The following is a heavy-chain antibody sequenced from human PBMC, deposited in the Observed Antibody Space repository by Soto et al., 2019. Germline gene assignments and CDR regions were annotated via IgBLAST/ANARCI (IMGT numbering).Heavy chain of an antibody. CDR3: AKDRGSGWYEGVIDY. Sequence: KTGGSLRLSCAASGFTFSDYYMSWVRQAPGKGVEWLAYISSSGSIIKFADSVKGRFTISRDNAKRSLFLQMNSLRAEDTTVYYCAKDRGSGWYEGVIDYWGQGTLVTVSS. CDR1: GFTFSDYY. V-gene: IGHV3-11*01. CDR2: ISSSGSII. J-gene: IGHJ4*02. D-gene: IGHD6-19*01.